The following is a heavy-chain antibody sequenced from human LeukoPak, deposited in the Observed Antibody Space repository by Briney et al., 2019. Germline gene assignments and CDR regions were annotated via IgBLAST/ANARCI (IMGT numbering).Heavy chain of an antibody. V-gene: IGHV1-69*05. CDR3: ASWLYYDILTGYYSEDAFDI. CDR1: GGTFSSYA. Sequence: SVKVSCKASGGTFSSYAISWVRQAPGQGLEWMGGIIPIFGTANYAQKFQGRVTITTDESTSTAYMELSSLRSEDTAVYYCASWLYYDILTGYYSEDAFDIWGQGTVVTVSS. J-gene: IGHJ3*02. CDR2: IIPIFGTA. D-gene: IGHD3-9*01.